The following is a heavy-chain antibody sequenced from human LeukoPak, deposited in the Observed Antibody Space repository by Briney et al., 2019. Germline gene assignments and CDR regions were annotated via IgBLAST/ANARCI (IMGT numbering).Heavy chain of an antibody. CDR1: GDSISSSSYY. D-gene: IGHD3-3*01. Sequence: SETLSLTCTVSGDSISSSSYYWGWIRQPPGKGLEWIGSIYYSGSTYYNPSLKSRVTISVDTSKNQFSLKLSSVTAADTAVYYCAREGLVGGYYNYWGQGTLVTVSS. J-gene: IGHJ4*02. CDR3: AREGLVGGYYNY. CDR2: IYYSGST. V-gene: IGHV4-39*07.